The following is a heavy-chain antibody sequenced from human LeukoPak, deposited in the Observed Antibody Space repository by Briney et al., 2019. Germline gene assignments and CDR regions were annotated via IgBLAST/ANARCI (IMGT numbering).Heavy chain of an antibody. D-gene: IGHD7-27*01. CDR3: AKDGGLWVSAHWGDS. Sequence: GGSLRLSCAASGFTFSSYTMSWVRQAPGKGLEWVSTITTSDGNTYYADSVKGRFTVSRDNSKNTLFLQMDSLRAEDTAVYYCAKDGGLWVSAHWGDSWGRGTLVTVSS. J-gene: IGHJ4*02. CDR2: ITTSDGNT. CDR1: GFTFSSYT. V-gene: IGHV3-23*01.